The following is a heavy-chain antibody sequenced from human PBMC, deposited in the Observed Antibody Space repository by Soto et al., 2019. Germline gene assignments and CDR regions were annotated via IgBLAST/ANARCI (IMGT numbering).Heavy chain of an antibody. CDR1: GGSFSGYY. Sequence: PSETLSLTWAVYGGSFSGYYWTWIRQPPGTGLEWIGEINHSRSTNYNPSLKSRVTISVDTSKNQFSLKLTSVTAADTAVYYCARDKITGLFDYWGQGTLVTVSS. D-gene: IGHD2-8*02. CDR3: ARDKITGLFDY. J-gene: IGHJ4*02. V-gene: IGHV4-34*01. CDR2: INHSRST.